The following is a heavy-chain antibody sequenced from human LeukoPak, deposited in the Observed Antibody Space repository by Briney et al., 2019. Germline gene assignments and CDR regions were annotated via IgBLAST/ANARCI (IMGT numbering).Heavy chain of an antibody. Sequence: AQTLSLTCTVSGGSISSGDYYWSWIRQPPGKGLEWTGYIYYSGTTYYNPSLKSRLTISVDTSKNQFSLKLSSVTAADTAVYYCARTDSSGYYGDYWGQGTLVTVSS. CDR2: IYYSGTT. V-gene: IGHV4-30-4*01. CDR3: ARTDSSGYYGDY. D-gene: IGHD3-22*01. J-gene: IGHJ4*02. CDR1: GGSISSGDYY.